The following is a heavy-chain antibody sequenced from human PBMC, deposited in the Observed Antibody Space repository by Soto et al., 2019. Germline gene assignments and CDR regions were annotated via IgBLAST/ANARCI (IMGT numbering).Heavy chain of an antibody. V-gene: IGHV6-1*01. CDR3: AKGDNLGPKTGYAFDP. CDR1: GDSVSSNTAS. Sequence: WQTLSLTCAISGDSVSSNTASWNWVRQSPSRGLEWLGRTYSRSKWYNDYAVSVKSRIIINPDTSKNQFSLQLNSVTPEDTAVYYCAKGDNLGPKTGYAFDPWGQGILVTVS. CDR2: TYSRSKWYN. D-gene: IGHD5-12*01. J-gene: IGHJ5*02.